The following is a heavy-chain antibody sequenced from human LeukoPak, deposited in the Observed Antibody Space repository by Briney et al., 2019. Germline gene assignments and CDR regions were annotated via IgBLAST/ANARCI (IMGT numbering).Heavy chain of an antibody. CDR2: ISYDGSNK. CDR1: GFTFSHYP. V-gene: IGHV3-30*04. D-gene: IGHD6-19*01. Sequence: GGSLRLSCAASGFTFSHYPMSWVRQAPGKGLEWVAVISYDGSNKYYADSVKGRFTISRDNSKNTLYLQMNSLRAEDTAVYYCATLIAVAGSNWFDPWGQGTLVTVSS. J-gene: IGHJ5*02. CDR3: ATLIAVAGSNWFDP.